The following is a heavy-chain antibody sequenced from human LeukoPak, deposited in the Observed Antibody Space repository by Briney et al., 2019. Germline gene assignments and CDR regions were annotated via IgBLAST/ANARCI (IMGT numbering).Heavy chain of an antibody. D-gene: IGHD3-22*01. V-gene: IGHV3-21*01. J-gene: IGHJ4*02. CDR3: ARDEGYSYDSSGYYVSY. Sequence: GGSLRLSCAASGFTFSSYSMNWVRQAPGKGLEWVSSISSTSYIYYADSVKGRFTISRDNAKNSLYLKMNSLRAEDTAVYYCARDEGYSYDSSGYYVSYWGQGTQVTVSS. CDR2: ISSTSYI. CDR1: GFTFSSYS.